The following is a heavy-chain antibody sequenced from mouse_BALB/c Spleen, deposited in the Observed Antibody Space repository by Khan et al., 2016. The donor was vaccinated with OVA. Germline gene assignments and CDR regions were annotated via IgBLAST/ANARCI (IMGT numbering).Heavy chain of an antibody. CDR1: GYSITSDYA. Sequence: EVQLQESGPGLVKPSQSLSLTCTVTGYSITSDYAWNWIRQFPGNKLEWMGYISSTGGTSYNPSLKSRISVTRDTSKNPFFLQLKYVTTEDTATYYWAKSLNYCFGYALDCWGPGTSGTVSS. D-gene: IGHD1-1*02. V-gene: IGHV3-2*02. CDR3: AKSLNYCFGYALDC. J-gene: IGHJ4*01. CDR2: ISSTGGT.